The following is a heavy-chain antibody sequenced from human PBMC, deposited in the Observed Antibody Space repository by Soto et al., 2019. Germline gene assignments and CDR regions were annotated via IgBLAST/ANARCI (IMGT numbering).Heavy chain of an antibody. Sequence: GGSLRLSCAASGFTFSSYWMHWVRQAPGKGLVWVSRINSDGSSTSYADSVKGRFTISRDNAKNTLYLQMNSLRAEDTAVYYCARSHYGDYVGLFGYWGQRTRFTVSS. D-gene: IGHD4-17*01. J-gene: IGHJ4*02. CDR1: GFTFSSYW. CDR2: INSDGSST. CDR3: ARSHYGDYVGLFGY. V-gene: IGHV3-74*01.